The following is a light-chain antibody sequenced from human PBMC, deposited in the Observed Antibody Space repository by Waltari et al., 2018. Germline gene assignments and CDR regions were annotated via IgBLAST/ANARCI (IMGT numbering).Light chain of an antibody. CDR2: AAS. Sequence: AIRITQSPSSLSASTGDRVTITCRASQGISNYLAWYQQKPGKAPKFLIYAASTLQSGVPSRFSGSGSGTDFTLTISCLQSEDFASYYCQQYYSHPPTFGQGTKVENK. CDR3: QQYYSHPPT. V-gene: IGKV1-8*01. J-gene: IGKJ1*01. CDR1: QGISNY.